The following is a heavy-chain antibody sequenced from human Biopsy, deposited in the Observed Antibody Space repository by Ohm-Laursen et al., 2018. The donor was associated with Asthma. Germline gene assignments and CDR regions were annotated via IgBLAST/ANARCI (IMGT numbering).Heavy chain of an antibody. CDR3: ARHWDWGSFFDY. CDR2: ISYTGSA. CDR1: GGSMSSSSYY. Sequence: GTLSFTCTVSGGSMSSSSYYWGWIRQPPGKGLEWMGSISYTGSAYHNPSLKSRVTISVDTSKNHFSLKLSSVTAADTAMYYCARHWDWGSFFDYWGQGTPVTVSS. V-gene: IGHV4-39*01. D-gene: IGHD7-27*01. J-gene: IGHJ4*02.